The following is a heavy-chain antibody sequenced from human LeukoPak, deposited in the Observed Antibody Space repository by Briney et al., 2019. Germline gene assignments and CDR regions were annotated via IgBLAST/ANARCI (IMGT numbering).Heavy chain of an antibody. Sequence: PGGSLRLSCAASGFTFSSYSMNWVRQAPGKGLEWVSSISSSSSYIYYADSVKGRFTISRDNAKNSLYLQMNSLRAEDTAVYYCARVELFGVVIIYFDYWGQGTLVTVSS. V-gene: IGHV3-21*01. J-gene: IGHJ4*02. CDR1: GFTFSSYS. D-gene: IGHD3-3*01. CDR3: ARVELFGVVIIYFDY. CDR2: ISSSSSYI.